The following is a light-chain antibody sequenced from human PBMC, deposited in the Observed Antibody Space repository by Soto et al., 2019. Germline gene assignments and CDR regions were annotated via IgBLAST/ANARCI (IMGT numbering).Light chain of an antibody. CDR3: QQYNKWLPEWT. Sequence: EIVMTQSPATLSVSPGERATLSCRASEGISNDLAWYQQKPGQAPRLLIYDASTRATGIPARFSGTVSGTEFTLTISSQQSEDSAVYYCQQYNKWLPEWTFGQGTKVEIK. CDR2: DAS. V-gene: IGKV3-15*01. J-gene: IGKJ1*01. CDR1: EGISND.